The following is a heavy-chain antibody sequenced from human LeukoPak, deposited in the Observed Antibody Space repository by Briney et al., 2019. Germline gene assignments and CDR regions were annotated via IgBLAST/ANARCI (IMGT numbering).Heavy chain of an antibody. V-gene: IGHV3-66*01. D-gene: IGHD1-26*01. Sequence: GGSLRLSCAASGFTVSSNYMSWVRQAPGKGLEWVSVIYSGGSTCYADSVKGRFTISRDNSKNTLYLQMNSLRAEDTAVYYCARDFSGSYYKDAFDIWGQGTMVTVSS. CDR1: GFTVSSNY. CDR2: IYSGGST. J-gene: IGHJ3*02. CDR3: ARDFSGSYYKDAFDI.